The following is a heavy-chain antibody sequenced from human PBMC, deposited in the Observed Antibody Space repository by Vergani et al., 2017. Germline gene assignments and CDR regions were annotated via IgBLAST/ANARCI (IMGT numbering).Heavy chain of an antibody. J-gene: IGHJ5*02. V-gene: IGHV3-9*01. CDR3: AKAREAMVFLSPWFDP. Sequence: EVQLLESGGGLVQPGGSLRLSCAASGFTFSSYAMSWVRQAPGKGLEWVSGISWNSGSIGYADSVKGRFTISGDNAKNSLYLQMNSLRAEDTALYYCAKAREAMVFLSPWFDPWGQGTLVTVSS. CDR1: GFTFSSYA. CDR2: ISWNSGSI. D-gene: IGHD5-18*01.